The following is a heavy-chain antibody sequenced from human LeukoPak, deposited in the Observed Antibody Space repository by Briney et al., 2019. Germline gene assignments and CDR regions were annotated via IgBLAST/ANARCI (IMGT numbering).Heavy chain of an antibody. CDR3: ARGGYYGSGSHFDY. Sequence: SETLFLTCTVSGGSISSSSYYWGWIRQPPGKGLEWIGSIYYSGSTYYNPSLKSRVTISVDTSKNQFSLKLSSVTAADTAVYYCARGGYYGSGSHFDYWGQGTLVTVSS. CDR1: GGSISSSSYY. V-gene: IGHV4-39*07. CDR2: IYYSGST. D-gene: IGHD3-10*01. J-gene: IGHJ4*02.